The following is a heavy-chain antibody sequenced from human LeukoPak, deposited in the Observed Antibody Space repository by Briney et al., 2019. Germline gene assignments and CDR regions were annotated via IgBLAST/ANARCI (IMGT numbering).Heavy chain of an antibody. D-gene: IGHD6-13*01. CDR1: GGSFSGYY. CDR3: AREGAAAASNWFDP. Sequence: SETLSLTCAVYGGSFSGYYWRWIRQPPGKGLDWIGYIYYSRSTNYNPSLKSRVTLSDDTSKNQFSLKLSSVTAADTAVYYCAREGAAAASNWFDPWGQGTLVTVSS. J-gene: IGHJ5*02. V-gene: IGHV4-59*01. CDR2: IYYSRST.